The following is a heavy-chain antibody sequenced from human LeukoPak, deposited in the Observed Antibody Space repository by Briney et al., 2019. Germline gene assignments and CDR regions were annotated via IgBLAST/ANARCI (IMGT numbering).Heavy chain of an antibody. D-gene: IGHD6-19*01. CDR1: GGTFSSYA. Sequence: SVKVSCKASGGTFSSYAISWVRQAPGQGLEWMGRIIPILGIANYAQKFQGRVTITADKSTNTAYMELSSLRSEDTAVYYCARVGSSGDYYYYGMDVWGQGTTVTVSS. CDR2: IIPILGIA. CDR3: ARVGSSGDYYYYGMDV. V-gene: IGHV1-69*04. J-gene: IGHJ6*02.